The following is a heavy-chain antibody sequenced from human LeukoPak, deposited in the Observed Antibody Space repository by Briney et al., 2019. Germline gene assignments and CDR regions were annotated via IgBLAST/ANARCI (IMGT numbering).Heavy chain of an antibody. CDR1: GFTFDDYA. Sequence: GGSLRLSCAASGFTFDDYAMHWVRQAPGKGLEWVSGISWNSGSIGYADSVKGRFTISRDNAKNSLYLQMNSLRAEDTALYYCAKADEKDYWGQGTLVTVSS. V-gene: IGHV3-9*01. CDR2: ISWNSGSI. J-gene: IGHJ4*02. CDR3: AKADEKDY.